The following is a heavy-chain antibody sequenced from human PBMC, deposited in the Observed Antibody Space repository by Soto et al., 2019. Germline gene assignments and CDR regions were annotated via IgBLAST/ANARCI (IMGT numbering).Heavy chain of an antibody. D-gene: IGHD2-21*01. Sequence: ASVQVSCKASGYTFTSYDINWVRQATGQALEWMGLMNPTSGNTGYAQKFQGRVTMTRNTSISTAYMELSSLISEATAVYYCAVTDHLAYWGVDCYSIWFDPWGQGTVVTVSS. CDR2: MNPTSGNT. V-gene: IGHV1-8*01. J-gene: IGHJ5*02. CDR1: GYTFTSYD. CDR3: AVTDHLAYWGVDCYSIWFDP.